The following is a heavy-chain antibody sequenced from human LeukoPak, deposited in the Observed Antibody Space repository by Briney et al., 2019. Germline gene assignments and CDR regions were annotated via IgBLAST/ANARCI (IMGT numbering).Heavy chain of an antibody. CDR3: ARQGSAAYCSGGSCVPYGMDV. CDR2: IYYRGNT. Sequence: SETLSLTCSVPGDSISNSDFYWVWVRQPPGKGLEWIGSIYYRGNTYYNPSLKSRVTISVDTSKKQFSLNLSSVTAADTAIYYCARQGSAAYCSGGSCVPYGMDVWGQGTTVTVSS. J-gene: IGHJ6*02. V-gene: IGHV4-39*01. CDR1: GDSISNSDFY. D-gene: IGHD2-15*01.